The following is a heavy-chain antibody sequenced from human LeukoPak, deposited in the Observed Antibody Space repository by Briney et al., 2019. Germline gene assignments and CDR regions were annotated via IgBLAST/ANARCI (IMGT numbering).Heavy chain of an antibody. CDR2: ISSSGSTI. J-gene: IGHJ3*02. V-gene: IGHV3-48*03. CDR1: GFTFSSYE. CDR3: AKAGYGSDSLSFDI. Sequence: GGSLRLSCAASGFTFSSYEMNWVRQAPGKGLEWVSYISSSGSTIYYADSVKGRFTISRDNAKNSLYLQMNSLRAEDTALYYCAKAGYGSDSLSFDIWGQGTMVTVSS. D-gene: IGHD3-10*01.